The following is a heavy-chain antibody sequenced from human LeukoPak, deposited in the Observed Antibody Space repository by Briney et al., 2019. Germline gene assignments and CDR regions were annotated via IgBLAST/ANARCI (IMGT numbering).Heavy chain of an antibody. Sequence: GGSLRLSCAASGFTFSSYWMSWVRQVPGKGLEWVANIKLDGSETNYGDSVKDRFTISRDNAKNSLFLQMNSLRAEDTAVYYCARGYSYVFYWGQGTLVSVSS. CDR2: IKLDGSET. J-gene: IGHJ4*02. D-gene: IGHD5-18*01. V-gene: IGHV3-7*04. CDR1: GFTFSSYW. CDR3: ARGYSYVFY.